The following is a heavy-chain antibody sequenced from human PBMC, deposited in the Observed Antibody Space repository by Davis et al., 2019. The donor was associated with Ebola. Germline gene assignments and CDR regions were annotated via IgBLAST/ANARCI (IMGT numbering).Heavy chain of an antibody. D-gene: IGHD2-2*01. CDR1: GFTFRSYA. CDR3: ARDEGPWGPIPAAIWFGY. J-gene: IGHJ4*02. CDR2: ISYDGSNK. Sequence: GESLKISCAASGFTFRSYAMHWVRQAPGKGLEWVAVISYDGSNKYYADSVKGRFTISRDNSKNTLYLQMNSLRAEDTAVYYCARDEGPWGPIPAAIWFGYWGQGTLVTVSS. V-gene: IGHV3-30-3*01.